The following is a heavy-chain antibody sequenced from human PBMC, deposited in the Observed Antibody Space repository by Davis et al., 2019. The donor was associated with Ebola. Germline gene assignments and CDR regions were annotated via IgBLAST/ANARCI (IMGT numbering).Heavy chain of an antibody. D-gene: IGHD2-8*01. CDR3: ARDRDSNLDY. Sequence: ASLKVSCKASGYTFTSYGISWVRQAPGQGLEWMGWISAYNGNTKYSQKFQGRVTITRDTSASTAYMELSSLRSEDTAVYYCARDRDSNLDYWGQGTLVTVSS. CDR2: ISAYNGNT. V-gene: IGHV1-18*01. J-gene: IGHJ4*02. CDR1: GYTFTSYG.